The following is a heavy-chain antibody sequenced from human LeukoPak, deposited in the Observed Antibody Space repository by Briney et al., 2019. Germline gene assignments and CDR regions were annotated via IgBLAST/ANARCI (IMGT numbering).Heavy chain of an antibody. Sequence: ETLSLTCTVSGGSISSSSYYWGWIRQPPGKGLEWVSSISSSNSHIYYADSVKGRFTISRDNAKNSLYMQMNSLRAEDTAVYYCARGFYCTSTSCSTGFDYWGRGTLVTVSS. CDR2: ISSSNSHI. CDR1: GGSISSSS. J-gene: IGHJ4*02. D-gene: IGHD2-2*01. V-gene: IGHV3-21*01. CDR3: ARGFYCTSTSCSTGFDY.